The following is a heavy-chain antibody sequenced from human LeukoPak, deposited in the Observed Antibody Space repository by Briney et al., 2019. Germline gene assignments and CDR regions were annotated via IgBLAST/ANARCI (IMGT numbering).Heavy chain of an antibody. V-gene: IGHV4-34*01. CDR3: ARNHNRNFDY. D-gene: IGHD1-14*01. Sequence: SETLSLTCAFYGGSFSSYYWTWIRQPPGKGLEWIGEINHSGSTNYNPSLESRVIILIDTSKNQFSLQLGSVTAADTAVYYCARNHNRNFDYWGQGSLVPVSS. CDR1: GGSFSSYY. J-gene: IGHJ4*02. CDR2: INHSGST.